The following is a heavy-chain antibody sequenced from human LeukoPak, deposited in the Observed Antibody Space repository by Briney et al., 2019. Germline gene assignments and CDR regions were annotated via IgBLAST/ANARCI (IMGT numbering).Heavy chain of an antibody. D-gene: IGHD3-10*01. J-gene: IGHJ4*02. CDR2: IYTSGST. CDR1: GGSISSYY. V-gene: IGHV4-4*07. Sequence: SETLSLTCTVSGGSISSYYWSWIRQPAGKGLEWIGRIYTSGSTNYNPSLKSRVTMSVDTSKNQFSLKLSSVTAADTAVYYCARQMGGSGSYLGTNYFDYWGQGTLVTVSS. CDR3: ARQMGGSGSYLGTNYFDY.